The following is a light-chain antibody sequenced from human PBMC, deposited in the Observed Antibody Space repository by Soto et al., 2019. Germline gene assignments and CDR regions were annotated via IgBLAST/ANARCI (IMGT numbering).Light chain of an antibody. CDR2: GAS. J-gene: IGKJ3*01. CDR3: QQYDDSPL. Sequence: EIVLTQSPGTLSLSPGERATLSCRASQSVRSSYLAWYQQKPGQAPRLLIYGASSRATGIPDRFSGSGSGTDFTLTISRLEPEDFAVYYCQQYDDSPLFGPGTKVDIK. CDR1: QSVRSSY. V-gene: IGKV3-20*01.